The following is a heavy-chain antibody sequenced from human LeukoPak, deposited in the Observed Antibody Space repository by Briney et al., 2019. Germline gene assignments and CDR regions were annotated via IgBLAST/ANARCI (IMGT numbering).Heavy chain of an antibody. CDR2: LIGSGGST. V-gene: IGHV3-23*01. CDR3: ARGYSSGWYAEGRFDY. CDR1: GFTFSNYA. D-gene: IGHD6-19*01. J-gene: IGHJ4*02. Sequence: GGSLRLSCAASGFTFSNYAMSWVRQAPGKGREWVSDLIGSGGSTYYADSVKGRFTISRDSSKNTLYLQMNSLRAEDTAVYYCARGYSSGWYAEGRFDYWGQATLVTVSS.